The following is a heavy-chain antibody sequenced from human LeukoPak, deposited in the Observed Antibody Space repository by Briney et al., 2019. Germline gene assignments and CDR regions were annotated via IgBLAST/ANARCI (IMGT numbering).Heavy chain of an antibody. CDR2: INAGNGNT. CDR3: ARDLWDIVVAGVDTAMGIFDY. J-gene: IGHJ4*02. CDR1: GYTFTSYA. Sequence: DSVKVSCKASGYTFTSYAMHWVRQAPGQRLEWMGWINAGNGNTKYSQKSQGRVTITRDTSASTAYMELSSLRSEDTAVYYCARDLWDIVVAGVDTAMGIFDYWGQGTLVTVSS. D-gene: IGHD5-18*01. V-gene: IGHV1-3*01.